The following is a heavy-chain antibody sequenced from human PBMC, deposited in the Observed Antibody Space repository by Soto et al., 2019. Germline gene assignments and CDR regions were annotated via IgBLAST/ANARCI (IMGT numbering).Heavy chain of an antibody. J-gene: IGHJ6*02. CDR2: ISSSSSTI. D-gene: IGHD3-3*01. Sequence: LRLSCAASGFTFSSYSMNWVRQSPWKGLEWVSYISSSSSTIYYADSVKGRFTISRDNAKNSLYLQMNSLRDEDTAVYYCARDLPYLDYDFWSGSKDYYYYYGMDVWGQGTTVTVSS. CDR3: ARDLPYLDYDFWSGSKDYYYYYGMDV. CDR1: GFTFSSYS. V-gene: IGHV3-48*02.